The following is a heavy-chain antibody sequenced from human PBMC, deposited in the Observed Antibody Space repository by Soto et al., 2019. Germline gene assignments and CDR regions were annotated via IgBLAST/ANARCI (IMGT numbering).Heavy chain of an antibody. CDR2: INPNSGGT. CDR3: ARDRGSGWELTYYYYRKGG. Sequence: GASVKVSCKASGYTFSGYYMHWVRQAPGQGLEWMGWINPNSGGTNYAQKFQGRVTMTRDTSISTAYMELSRLRSDDPGVYYCARDRGSGWELTYYYYRKGGLGQGTTVAFAS. J-gene: IGHJ6*02. D-gene: IGHD6-19*01. V-gene: IGHV1-2*02. CDR1: GYTFSGYY.